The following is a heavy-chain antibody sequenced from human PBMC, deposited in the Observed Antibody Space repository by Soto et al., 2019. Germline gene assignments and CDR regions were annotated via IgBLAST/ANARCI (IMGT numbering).Heavy chain of an antibody. CDR2: ISGSGCST. J-gene: IGHJ4*02. CDR3: AKAYYDFWSGYYDDVGYFDY. CDR1: GFTFSSSA. V-gene: IGHV3-23*01. D-gene: IGHD3-3*01. Sequence: RLSCAASGFTFSSSAMSWVRQAPGNGLEWVSAISGSGCSTYYADSVKVRFTISRDNSKNTLYLQMNSLRAEDTAVYYCAKAYYDFWSGYYDDVGYFDYWGQGTLVTVSS.